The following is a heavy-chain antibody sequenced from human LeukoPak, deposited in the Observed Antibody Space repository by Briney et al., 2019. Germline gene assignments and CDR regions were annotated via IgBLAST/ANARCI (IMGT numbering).Heavy chain of an antibody. CDR2: ITDSGGST. D-gene: IGHD1-26*01. V-gene: IGHV3-23*01. CDR1: RFTFTSYA. J-gene: IGHJ4*02. Sequence: GGSLRLSCAASRFTFTSYAMSWVRQAPGKGLEWVSSITDSGGSTYYADSVKGRFAISRDNSKNTLYLQMNSLRAEDTAVYYCAKRGAEVGATVAPGDYWGQGTLVTVSS. CDR3: AKRGAEVGATVAPGDY.